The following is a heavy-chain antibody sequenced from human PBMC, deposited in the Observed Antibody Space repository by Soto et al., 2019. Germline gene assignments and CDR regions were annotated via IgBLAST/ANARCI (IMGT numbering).Heavy chain of an antibody. CDR3: ARRGYYYDSSGYYRLFQVADAFDI. CDR2: IYYSGST. J-gene: IGHJ3*02. D-gene: IGHD3-22*01. V-gene: IGHV4-31*03. Sequence: PSETLSLTCTVSGGSISSGRYYWSWIRQHPGKGLEWIGYIYYSGSTYYNPSLKSRVTISVDTSKNQFSLKLSSVTAADTAVYYCARRGYYYDSSGYYRLFQVADAFDIWGQGTMVTGSS. CDR1: GGSISSGRYY.